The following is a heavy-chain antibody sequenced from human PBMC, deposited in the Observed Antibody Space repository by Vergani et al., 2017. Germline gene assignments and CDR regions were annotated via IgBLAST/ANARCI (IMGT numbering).Heavy chain of an antibody. CDR3: ARFLEWSHIYYYYYMDV. Sequence: QVTLKESGPVLVKPTETLTLTCTVSGFSLSNARMGVSWIRQPPGKALEWLAHIFSNDEKSYSISLKSRLTISKDTSKSQVVLTMTNMDPVDTATYYCARFLEWSHIYYYYYMDVWGKGTTVTVSS. CDR1: GFSLSNARMG. J-gene: IGHJ6*03. D-gene: IGHD3-3*01. V-gene: IGHV2-26*01. CDR2: IFSNDEK.